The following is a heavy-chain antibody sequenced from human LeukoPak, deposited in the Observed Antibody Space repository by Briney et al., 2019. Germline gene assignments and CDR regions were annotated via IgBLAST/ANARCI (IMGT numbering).Heavy chain of an antibody. D-gene: IGHD5-18*01. CDR3: ASTELTWIQLWRGQGAFDI. Sequence: PSETLSLTCTVSGGSISSSSYYWGWIRQPPGKGLEWIGSIYYSGSTYYNPSLKSRVTISVDTSKNQFSLKLSSVTAADTAVYYCASTELTWIQLWRGQGAFDIWGQGTMVTVSS. V-gene: IGHV4-39*07. CDR2: IYYSGST. CDR1: GGSISSSSYY. J-gene: IGHJ3*02.